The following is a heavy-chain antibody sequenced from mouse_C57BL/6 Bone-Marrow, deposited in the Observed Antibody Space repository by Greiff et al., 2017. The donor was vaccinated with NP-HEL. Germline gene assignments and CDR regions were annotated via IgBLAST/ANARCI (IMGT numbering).Heavy chain of an antibody. Sequence: VQLQQSGAGLVRPGASVKFSCTASGFNIKDDYMHWVRQRPEQGLEWIGWIDPENGDTDYASKFQGQSTIPADTSSNTAYLQLSSLTSEDTAVYDCTTCAGVENDVDYGGQGTTLTVSA. J-gene: IGHJ2*01. CDR1: GFNIKDDY. D-gene: IGHD1-1*01. CDR2: IDPENGDT. V-gene: IGHV14-4*01. CDR3: TTCAGVENDVDY.